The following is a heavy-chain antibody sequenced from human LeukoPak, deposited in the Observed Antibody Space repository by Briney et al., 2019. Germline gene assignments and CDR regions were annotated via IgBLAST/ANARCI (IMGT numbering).Heavy chain of an antibody. J-gene: IGHJ5*02. CDR2: INPNRGVT. V-gene: IGHV1-2*02. CDR1: GYTFTGYY. Sequence: ASVKVSCKASGYTFTGYYMHWVRQAPGQGLEWMGWINPNRGVTNYAQKFQGRVTMTRDTSISTAYMELRRLRSDDTAVYFYAREYYDILTGYPTYNWFDPWGQGTLVTVSS. D-gene: IGHD3-9*01. CDR3: AREYYDILTGYPTYNWFDP.